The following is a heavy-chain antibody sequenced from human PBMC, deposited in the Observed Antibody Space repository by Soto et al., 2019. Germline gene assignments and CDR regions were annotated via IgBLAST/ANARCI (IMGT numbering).Heavy chain of an antibody. J-gene: IGHJ4*02. V-gene: IGHV3-23*01. CDR3: AKGRTKHLGESPNPFDY. Sequence: VQLLESGGGLVQPGGSLRLSCAASGFTFSSYAMSWVRQAPGKGLEWVSAISGSGGSTYYADSVKGRFTISRDNSKNTLYLQMNSLRAEDTAVYYCAKGRTKHLGESPNPFDYWGQGTLVTVSS. D-gene: IGHD3-16*01. CDR2: ISGSGGST. CDR1: GFTFSSYA.